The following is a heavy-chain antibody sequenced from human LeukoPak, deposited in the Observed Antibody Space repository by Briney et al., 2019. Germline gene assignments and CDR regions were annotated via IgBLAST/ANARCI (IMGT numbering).Heavy chain of an antibody. CDR1: GFTLSSYG. D-gene: IGHD1-26*01. V-gene: IGHV3-30*03. Sequence: GGSLRLSCAASGFTLSSYGMHWVRQGPGKGLEWVAIISYDGSNKYYGDSVKGRFTISRDNSKNTLFLQMNSLRPEDTAVYYCARHPGDFTGIVNYYYMDVWGKGTTVTVSS. J-gene: IGHJ6*03. CDR3: ARHPGDFTGIVNYYYMDV. CDR2: ISYDGSNK.